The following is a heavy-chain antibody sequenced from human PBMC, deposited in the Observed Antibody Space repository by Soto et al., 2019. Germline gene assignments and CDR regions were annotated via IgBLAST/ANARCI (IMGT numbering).Heavy chain of an antibody. J-gene: IGHJ6*02. CDR3: ARSGYDTLRYYYGMDV. CDR2: INPNSGGT. Sequence: AASVKVSCKTSGYTFTGYYMHWVRQAPGQGLEWMGWINPNSGGTNYAQKFQGWVTMTRDTSISTAYMELSRLRSDDTAVYYCARSGYDTLRYYYGMDVWGQGTTVTVSS. CDR1: GYTFTGYY. D-gene: IGHD5-12*01. V-gene: IGHV1-2*04.